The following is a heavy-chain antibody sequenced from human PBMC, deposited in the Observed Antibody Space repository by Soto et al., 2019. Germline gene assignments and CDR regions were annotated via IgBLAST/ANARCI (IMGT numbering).Heavy chain of an antibody. V-gene: IGHV1-2*02. CDR2: INPDSGAT. D-gene: IGHD2-8*02. Sequence: HEHLVQSGAEVKRPGASLKVSCKASGYSFTVYYIHWVRQAPGQGLEWMGWINPDSGATNYAQNFQGRVTLTSDTSISTASMDLTSLTSDDTAVYYCARGDYGTGGYPFPYFDYWGQGTLVIVSS. CDR3: ARGDYGTGGYPFPYFDY. J-gene: IGHJ4*02. CDR1: GYSFTVYY.